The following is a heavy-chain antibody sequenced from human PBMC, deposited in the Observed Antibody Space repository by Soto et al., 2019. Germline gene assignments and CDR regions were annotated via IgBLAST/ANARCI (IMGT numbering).Heavy chain of an antibody. V-gene: IGHV1-69*01. D-gene: IGHD2-2*01. Sequence: QVQLVQSGAEVKKPGSSVKVSCKASGNTLSSYTFTWVRQAPGEGFELLGGIIPILGTTDYAQKFQDRVTMTADESTTTVYMELSGLTSEDTAIYYCARGYQPMLPFDFWGQGTLVTVSS. CDR1: GNTLSSYT. CDR2: IIPILGTT. J-gene: IGHJ4*02. CDR3: ARGYQPMLPFDF.